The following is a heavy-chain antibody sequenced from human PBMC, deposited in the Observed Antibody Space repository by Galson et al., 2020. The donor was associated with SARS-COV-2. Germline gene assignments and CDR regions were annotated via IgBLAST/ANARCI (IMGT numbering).Heavy chain of an antibody. CDR1: GFSLSNARMG. D-gene: IGHD6-13*01. Sequence: SGPTLVKPTETLTLTYTVSGFSLSNARMGVSWIRQPPGKALEWLAHIFLNDEKSYSTSLKSRLTISKDTSKSQVVLTMTNMDPVDTATYYCARMSSSWSGAFDYWGQGTLVTVSS. CDR2: IFLNDEK. J-gene: IGHJ4*02. V-gene: IGHV2-26*01. CDR3: ARMSSSWSGAFDY.